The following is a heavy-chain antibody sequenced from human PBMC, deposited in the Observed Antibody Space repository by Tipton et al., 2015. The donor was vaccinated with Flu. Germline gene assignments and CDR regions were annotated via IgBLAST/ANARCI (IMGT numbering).Heavy chain of an antibody. V-gene: IGHV3-66*02. J-gene: IGHJ3*02. Sequence: SLRLSCAASGFTVSSKYMGWVRQAPGKGLQWVSVIYRGGTTYVADSVKGRCTISRDNSKSTLYLQWNSLTTEDTAVYYCATLGNSGTDGFDIWCKGTMVTISA. CDR3: ATLGNSGTDGFDI. CDR1: GFTVSSKY. CDR2: IYRGGTT. D-gene: IGHD5-12*01.